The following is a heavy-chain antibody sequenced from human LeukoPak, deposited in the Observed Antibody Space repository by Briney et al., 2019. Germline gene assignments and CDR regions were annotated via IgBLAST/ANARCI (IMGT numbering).Heavy chain of an antibody. Sequence: GGSLRLSCAASGFTFSSYAMSWVRQAPGKGLEWVSAISGSGGSTYYADSVKGRFTISRDNAKDSLYLQMNSLRAEDTAVYYCARGMLTPGHPYFDYWGQGTLVTVSS. V-gene: IGHV3-23*01. CDR2: ISGSGGST. D-gene: IGHD3-10*02. CDR3: ARGMLTPGHPYFDY. CDR1: GFTFSSYA. J-gene: IGHJ4*02.